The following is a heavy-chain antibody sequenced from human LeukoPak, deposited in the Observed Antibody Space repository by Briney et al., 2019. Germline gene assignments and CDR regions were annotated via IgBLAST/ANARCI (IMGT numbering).Heavy chain of an antibody. D-gene: IGHD2-15*01. CDR2: ISGSGGST. V-gene: IGHV3-23*01. J-gene: IGHJ4*02. CDR1: GFTFTSSA. Sequence: PGGSLRLSCAASGFTFTSSAMSWVRQAPGKGLEWVSAISGSGGSTYYADSVKGRFTISRDNSKNTLDLQMNSLRAEDKGVYYCAKGSADVQPYYFDYWGQGTLVTVSS. CDR3: AKGSADVQPYYFDY.